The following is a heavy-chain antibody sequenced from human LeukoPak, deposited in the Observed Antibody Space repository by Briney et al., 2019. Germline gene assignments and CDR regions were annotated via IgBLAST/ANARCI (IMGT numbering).Heavy chain of an antibody. D-gene: IGHD6-13*01. CDR3: AKELAGTGKGVFVS. J-gene: IGHJ4*02. CDR1: GFTFSNYA. Sequence: GGSLRLSCATSGFTFSNYAISWVRQAPGMGLEWVSAISGGGYDTFYAASVQGRLTISRDNSRNTLYLHMNSLRAEDTAVYYCAKELAGTGKGVFVSWGQGTLVTVSS. CDR2: ISGGGYDT. V-gene: IGHV3-23*01.